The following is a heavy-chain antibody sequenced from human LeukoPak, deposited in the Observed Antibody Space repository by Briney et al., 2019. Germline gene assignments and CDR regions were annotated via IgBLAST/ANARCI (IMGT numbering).Heavy chain of an antibody. J-gene: IGHJ4*02. Sequence: GRSLRLSCAASGFTFSSYGMHWVRQAPGKGREWVAVIWYDGSNKYYADSVKGRFTISRDNSKNTLYLQMNSLRAEDTAVYYCARDRTLYSSAPGGDYWGQGTLVTVSS. CDR1: GFTFSSYG. V-gene: IGHV3-33*01. CDR2: IWYDGSNK. D-gene: IGHD6-19*01. CDR3: ARDRTLYSSAPGGDY.